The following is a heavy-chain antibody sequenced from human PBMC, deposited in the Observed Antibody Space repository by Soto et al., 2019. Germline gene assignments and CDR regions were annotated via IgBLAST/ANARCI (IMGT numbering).Heavy chain of an antibody. D-gene: IGHD3-9*01. CDR3: AALTGYYYYYMDV. Sequence: SETLSLTCAVSGGSISIRTYYWGWIRQPPGKGLEWIVSIYYSGSTFYNPSLKSRITTSVDTSKNQFSLILSSVTAADMAVYYCAALTGYYYYYMDVWGKGTTVTVSS. V-gene: IGHV4-39*01. J-gene: IGHJ6*03. CDR2: IYYSGST. CDR1: GGSISIRTYY.